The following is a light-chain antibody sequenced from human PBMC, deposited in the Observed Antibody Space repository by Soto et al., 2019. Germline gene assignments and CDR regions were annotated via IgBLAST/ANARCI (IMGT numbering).Light chain of an antibody. CDR2: AAS. J-gene: IGKJ4*01. CDR3: QQRYSTPALT. V-gene: IGKV1-39*01. CDR1: QSISSY. Sequence: DIQMTQSPSSLSASVGDRVTITCRASQSISSYLNWYQQKPGKAPKILIYAASSLQSGGPSRFSGSGSGTDFTLTISSLQPEDFATYYCQQRYSTPALTFGGGTKVEIK.